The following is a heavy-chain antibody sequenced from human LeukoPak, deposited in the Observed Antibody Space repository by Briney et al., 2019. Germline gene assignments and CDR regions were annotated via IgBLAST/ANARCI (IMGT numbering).Heavy chain of an antibody. CDR1: GGSTSSADYY. D-gene: IGHD6-19*01. V-gene: IGHV4-30-4*01. CDR2: IYHSGST. Sequence: PSETLSLTCTVSGGSTSSADYYWSWIRQPPGKGLEWIGYIYHSGSTYYNPSLKSRVTISIDTSKNQFSLKLNSVTAADTAVYYCARDGWYARAYFDYWGQGTLVTVSP. CDR3: ARDGWYARAYFDY. J-gene: IGHJ4*02.